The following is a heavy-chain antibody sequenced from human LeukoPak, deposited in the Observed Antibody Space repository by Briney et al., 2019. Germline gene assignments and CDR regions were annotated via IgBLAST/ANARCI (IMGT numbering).Heavy chain of an antibody. CDR3: AKGGAVRPDY. D-gene: IGHD6-6*01. J-gene: IGHJ4*02. Sequence: PGGSLRLSCAASGFTFSSYSVNWVRQAPGKGLEWVSYISSSSSTIYYADSVKGRFTISRDNSKNTLYLQMNSLRAEDTAVYYCAKGGAVRPDYWGQGTLVTVSS. CDR1: GFTFSSYS. CDR2: ISSSSSTI. V-gene: IGHV3-48*01.